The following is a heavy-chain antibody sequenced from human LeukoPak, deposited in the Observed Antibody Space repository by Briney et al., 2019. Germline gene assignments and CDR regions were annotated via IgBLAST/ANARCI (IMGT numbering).Heavy chain of an antibody. D-gene: IGHD3-22*01. J-gene: IGHJ4*02. CDR2: INHSGST. Sequence: PSETLSLTCAVYGGSFSGYYWSWIRQPPGKGLEWIGEINHSGSTNYNPSLKSRVTISVDTSKNQSSLKLSSVTAADTAVYYCARRANYYDSSGYKVYYFDYWGQGTLVTVSS. CDR3: ARRANYYDSSGYKVYYFDY. V-gene: IGHV4-34*01. CDR1: GGSFSGYY.